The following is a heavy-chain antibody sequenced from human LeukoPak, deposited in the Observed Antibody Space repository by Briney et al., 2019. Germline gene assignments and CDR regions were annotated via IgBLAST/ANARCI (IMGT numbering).Heavy chain of an antibody. V-gene: IGHV3-15*01. Sequence: GGSLRLSCAASGFTFSTYAMSWVRQAPGKGLEWVGRIKSKTDGGTTDYAAPVKGRFTISRDDSKNTLYLQMNSLKTEDTAVYYCTTVDFWSGYYSYYYYYYMDVWGKGTTVTVSS. D-gene: IGHD3-3*01. CDR3: TTVDFWSGYYSYYYYYYMDV. CDR2: IKSKTDGGTT. J-gene: IGHJ6*03. CDR1: GFTFSTYA.